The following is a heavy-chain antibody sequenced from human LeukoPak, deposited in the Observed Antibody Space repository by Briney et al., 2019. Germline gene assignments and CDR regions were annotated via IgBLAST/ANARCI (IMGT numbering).Heavy chain of an antibody. V-gene: IGHV6-1*01. J-gene: IGHJ4*02. Sequence: SQTLSLTCAISGDSISSNSATWNWIRQSPSRGLEWLGRTYYRSKLYDEYAVSVKSRMTINADTSKNQFSLQLNSVTPEDTAVYYCARRKDGGNYFDCWGQGTLVTVSS. CDR1: GDSISSNSAT. CDR2: TYYRSKLYD. CDR3: ARRKDGGNYFDC. D-gene: IGHD4-23*01.